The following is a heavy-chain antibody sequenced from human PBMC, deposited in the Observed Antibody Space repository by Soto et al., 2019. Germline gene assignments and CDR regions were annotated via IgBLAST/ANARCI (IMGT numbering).Heavy chain of an antibody. V-gene: IGHV5-10-1*01. CDR3: AVTVTTRDAFDI. J-gene: IGHJ3*02. CDR2: IDPSDSYT. CDR1: GYSFTSYW. Sequence: GESLKISCKGSGYSFTSYWITWVRQMPGKGLEWMGRIDPSDSYTNYSPSFQGHVTISTDKSISTAYLQWSSLKASDAAMYYCAVTVTTRDAFDIWGQGTMVTVSS. D-gene: IGHD4-17*01.